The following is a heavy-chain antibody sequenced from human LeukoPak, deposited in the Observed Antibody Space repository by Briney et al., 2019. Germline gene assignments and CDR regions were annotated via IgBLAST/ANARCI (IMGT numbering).Heavy chain of an antibody. J-gene: IGHJ4*02. D-gene: IGHD5-18*01. CDR2: ISSSSSYI. Sequence: GSLRLSCAASGFTSSSYSMNWVRQAPGKGLEWVSFISSSSSYIYYADSVKGRFTISRDNAKNSLYLQMNSLRAEDTAVYYCARGGEFDGYSYGLSIDYWGQGTLVTVSS. CDR3: ARGGEFDGYSYGLSIDY. CDR1: GFTSSSYS. V-gene: IGHV3-21*01.